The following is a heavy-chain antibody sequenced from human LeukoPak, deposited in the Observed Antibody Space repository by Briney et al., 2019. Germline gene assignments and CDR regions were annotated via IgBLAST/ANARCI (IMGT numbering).Heavy chain of an antibody. CDR3: ARRIRDGYNRFDY. D-gene: IGHD5-24*01. CDR1: GYTFTVYY. V-gene: IGHV1-2*02. CDR2: IDPNSGGR. J-gene: IGHJ4*02. Sequence: AAVKVSFTGSGYTFTVYYIHRVRQAHGQGLEWMGWIDPNSGGRNSSHKVPGRGTLTRYRAITRAYLELSRLRSDYRAVYYSARRIRDGYNRFDYWGQGTLVTVSS.